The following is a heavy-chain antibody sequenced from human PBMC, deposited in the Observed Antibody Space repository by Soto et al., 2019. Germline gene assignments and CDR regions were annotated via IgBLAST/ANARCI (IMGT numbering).Heavy chain of an antibody. J-gene: IGHJ6*02. Sequence: QVQLVESGGGVVQPGRSLRLSCAASGFTFSSYGMHWVRQAPGKGLEWVAVIWYDGSNKYYADSVKGRFTISRDNSKNTLYLQMNSLRAEDTAVYYCARDRSEMDIVVVPAAWENYYYGMDVWGQGTTVTVSS. V-gene: IGHV3-33*01. CDR2: IWYDGSNK. D-gene: IGHD2-2*03. CDR1: GFTFSSYG. CDR3: ARDRSEMDIVVVPAAWENYYYGMDV.